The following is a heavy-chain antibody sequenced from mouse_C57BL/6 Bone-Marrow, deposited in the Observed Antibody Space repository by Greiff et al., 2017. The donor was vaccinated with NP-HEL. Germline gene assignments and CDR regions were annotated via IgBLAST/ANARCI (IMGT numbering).Heavy chain of an antibody. J-gene: IGHJ2*01. D-gene: IGHD1-1*01. V-gene: IGHV1-62-2*01. Sequence: QVQLKQSGAELVKPGASVKLSCKASGYTFTEYTIHWVKQRSGQGLEWIGWFYPGSGSIKYNEKFKDKATLTADKSSSTVYMELSRLTSEDSAVYFCARHEDGITTVVAPNFDYWGQGTTLTVSS. CDR1: GYTFTEYT. CDR3: ARHEDGITTVVAPNFDY. CDR2: FYPGSGSI.